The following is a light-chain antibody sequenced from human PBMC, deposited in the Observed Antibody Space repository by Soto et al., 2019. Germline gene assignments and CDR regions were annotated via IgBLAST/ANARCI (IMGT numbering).Light chain of an antibody. CDR1: QSVRSSY. J-gene: IGKJ1*01. V-gene: IGKV3-20*01. CDR3: QQYGSSPT. CDR2: GAS. Sequence: EIVLTQSPGTLSLSPGERATLSCRASQSVRSSYLAWYQQKPGQAPRLLIYGASSRATCIPDRFSGSGYGTDFTLTISRLEPEDFAVYYCQQYGSSPTFGQGTKVEI.